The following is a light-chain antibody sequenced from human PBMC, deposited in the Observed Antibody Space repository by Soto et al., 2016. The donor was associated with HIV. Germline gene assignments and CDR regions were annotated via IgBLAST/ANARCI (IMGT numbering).Light chain of an antibody. J-gene: IGKJ1*01. CDR1: QSISNY. Sequence: DIQMTQSPSSLSASVGDRVTITCRASQSISNYVNWYQQKPGQAPKVLISSAYTLESGVSSRFSGSRSGAVFTLTISGLQPEDFGTYYCQQSSETPRTFGQGTKVLI. V-gene: IGKV1-39*01. CDR3: QQSSETPRT. CDR2: SAY.